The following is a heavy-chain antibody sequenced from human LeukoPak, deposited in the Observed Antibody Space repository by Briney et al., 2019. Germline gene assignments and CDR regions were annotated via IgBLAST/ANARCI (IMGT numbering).Heavy chain of an antibody. Sequence: ASVKVSCKASGYTFTGYYMHWVRQAPGQGLEWMGIINPSGGSTSYAQKFQGRVTMTRDMSTSTVYMELSSLRSEDTAVYYCARVSVAGTRIYYFDYWGQGTLVTVSS. V-gene: IGHV1-46*01. D-gene: IGHD6-19*01. J-gene: IGHJ4*02. CDR2: INPSGGST. CDR3: ARVSVAGTRIYYFDY. CDR1: GYTFTGYY.